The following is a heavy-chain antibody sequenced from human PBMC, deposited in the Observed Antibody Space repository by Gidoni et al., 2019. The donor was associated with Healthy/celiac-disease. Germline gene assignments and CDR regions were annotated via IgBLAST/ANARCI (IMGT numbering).Heavy chain of an antibody. D-gene: IGHD2-2*01. CDR1: GFTFSSYS. CDR2: ISSSSSYI. V-gene: IGHV3-21*01. J-gene: IGHJ6*02. CDR3: ARDDCSSTSCYMDV. Sequence: EVQRVESGGGLLKPGGYLRLSCAASGFTFSSYSINWVRQAPGKGREWVSSISSSSSYIYYADSVTGRFTISRDNAKNSLYLQMNSLRAEYTAVYYCARDDCSSTSCYMDVWGQGTTVTVSS.